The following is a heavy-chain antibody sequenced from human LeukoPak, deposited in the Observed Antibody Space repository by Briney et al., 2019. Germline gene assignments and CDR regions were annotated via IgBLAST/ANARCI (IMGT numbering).Heavy chain of an antibody. CDR1: GYTFTSYG. J-gene: IGHJ4*02. CDR3: ARARLSSWCDY. V-gene: IGHV1-18*01. Sequence: GASVKVSCKASGYTFTSYGISWVRQAPGQGLEWMGCISAYNGNTNYAQKLHGRVTMTTDTSTSTAHMELRSLRSDDTAVYYCARARLSSWCDYWGQGTLVTVSS. D-gene: IGHD6-13*01. CDR2: ISAYNGNT.